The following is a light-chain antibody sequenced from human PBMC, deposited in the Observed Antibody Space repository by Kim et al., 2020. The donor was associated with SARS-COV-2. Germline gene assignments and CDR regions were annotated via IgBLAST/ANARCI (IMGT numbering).Light chain of an antibody. CDR3: QQYNNGPRT. Sequence: EIVMTQSPATLSVSPGATAPLSCRASQSGSSHLAWYQQKPGQAPRLLIYGASTRATGIPARFSGSGSGTEFTLTISSLQSEDFAVYCCQQYNNGPRTFGQGSKVEI. J-gene: IGKJ1*01. V-gene: IGKV3-15*01. CDR2: GAS. CDR1: QSGSSH.